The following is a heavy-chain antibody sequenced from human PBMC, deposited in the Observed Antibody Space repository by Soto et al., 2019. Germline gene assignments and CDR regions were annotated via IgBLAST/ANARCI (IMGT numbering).Heavy chain of an antibody. D-gene: IGHD2-2*03. V-gene: IGHV4-39*07. CDR3: ARLNGYCISTNCHGYYGMDV. CDR2: IYYSGST. Sequence: SETVSLTCTVSGGCITSSSYYWGWIRQPPGKGLEWIGSIYYSGSTYYNPSLKSRVSITVDTSKNQFSLNLASVSAEDTAVYYCARLNGYCISTNCHGYYGMDVWGQGTTVTVSS. CDR1: GGCITSSSYY. J-gene: IGHJ6*02.